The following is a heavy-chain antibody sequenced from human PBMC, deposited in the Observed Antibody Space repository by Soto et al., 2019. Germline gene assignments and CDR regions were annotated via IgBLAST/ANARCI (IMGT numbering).Heavy chain of an antibody. Sequence: SQTLSLTCAISGARFSGNSAAWNWIRQSPSRGLEWLGRTYYRSRWYNYYAVSVKSRITVTPDKSKKQFSLHLNSVTPEDKAVYYCARAFPYYVSSYSYPDYWGQGALVTVSS. D-gene: IGHD3-16*01. CDR2: TYYRSRWYN. V-gene: IGHV6-1*01. CDR1: GARFSGNSAA. J-gene: IGHJ4*02. CDR3: ARAFPYYVSSYSYPDY.